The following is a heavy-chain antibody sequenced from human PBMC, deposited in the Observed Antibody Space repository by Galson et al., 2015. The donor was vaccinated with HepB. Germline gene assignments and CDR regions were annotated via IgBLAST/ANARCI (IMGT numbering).Heavy chain of an antibody. CDR2: INPDGSET. Sequence: SLRLSCAASEFTFSSYWMNWVRQAPGKGLEWVANINPDGSETYYAASLKGRFTISRDNATNSLYMQMDSLRAEDTAVYYCARRISLVRGVVTKPDYYYGMDVWGQGTTVTVAS. D-gene: IGHD3-10*01. J-gene: IGHJ6*02. V-gene: IGHV3-7*03. CDR1: EFTFSSYW. CDR3: ARRISLVRGVVTKPDYYYGMDV.